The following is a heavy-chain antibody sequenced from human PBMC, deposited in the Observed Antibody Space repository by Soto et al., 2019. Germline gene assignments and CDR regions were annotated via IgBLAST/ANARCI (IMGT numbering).Heavy chain of an antibody. V-gene: IGHV4-59*01. Sequence: SETLSLTCTVSGGSISSYYWSWIRQPPGKGLEWIGYIYYSGSTNYNPSLKSRVTISVDTSKNQFSLKLSSVTAADTAVYYCARDSADYYDSSGPNWFDPWGQGTLVTVSS. CDR3: ARDSADYYDSSGPNWFDP. CDR2: IYYSGST. CDR1: GGSISSYY. D-gene: IGHD3-22*01. J-gene: IGHJ5*02.